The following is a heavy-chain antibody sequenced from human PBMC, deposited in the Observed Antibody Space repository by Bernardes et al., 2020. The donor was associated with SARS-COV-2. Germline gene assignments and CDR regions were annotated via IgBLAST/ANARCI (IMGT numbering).Heavy chain of an antibody. V-gene: IGHV3-30*18. CDR2: LSYDGSNK. CDR3: AKDPYCGGDCYTTHFDY. Sequence: GGSLRLSCAASGFTFRSSGMHWVRQAPGPGLAWVAVLSYDGSNKYYADSVKGRFTISRDNSKNTLYLQMNSLRAEDTAVYYCAKDPYCGGDCYTTHFDYWGQGTLVTGSS. J-gene: IGHJ4*02. CDR1: GFTFRSSG. D-gene: IGHD2-21*02.